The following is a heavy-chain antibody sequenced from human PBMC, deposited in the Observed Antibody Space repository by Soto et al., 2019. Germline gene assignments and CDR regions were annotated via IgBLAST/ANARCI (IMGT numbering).Heavy chain of an antibody. CDR2: IYYSGST. D-gene: IGHD2-15*01. V-gene: IGHV4-31*03. Sequence: PSETLSLTCTVSGGSISSGGYYWSWIRQHPGKGLEWIGYIYYSGSTYYNPSLKSRVTISVDTSKNQFSLKLSSVTAADTAVYYCARDGVRDGGYWSAWGQGTLVTVSS. CDR3: ARDGVRDGGYWSA. J-gene: IGHJ4*02. CDR1: GGSISSGGYY.